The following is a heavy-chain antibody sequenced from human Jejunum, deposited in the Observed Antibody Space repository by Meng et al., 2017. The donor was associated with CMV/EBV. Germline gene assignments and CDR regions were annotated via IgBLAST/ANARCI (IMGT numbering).Heavy chain of an antibody. V-gene: IGHV1-2*02. CDR3: AKDGGSYLDYYCDY. D-gene: IGHD1-26*01. CDR1: EYTFTDYY. J-gene: IGHJ4*02. Sequence: EYTFTDYYVQWVRQAPGQGLEWMGWINPKTGDTNYAQKFQGRVIMTRDMSINTVHMELTRLRSDDTAVYYCAKDGGSYLDYYCDYWGQGTLVTVSS. CDR2: INPKTGDT.